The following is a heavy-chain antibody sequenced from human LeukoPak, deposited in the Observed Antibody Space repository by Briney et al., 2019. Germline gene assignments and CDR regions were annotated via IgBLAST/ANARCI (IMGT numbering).Heavy chain of an antibody. J-gene: IGHJ4*02. CDR2: VFYSGTT. V-gene: IGHV4-39*01. Sequence: KPSETLSLTCTVSGGSISSGSYYWGWIRQPPGKGLEWLGTVFYSGTTYYNPSLKSRVTISVDTSKNQLSLGLSSVTAADTAVYYCAGLDSGDYFFDYWGQGTLVTVSS. CDR1: GGSISSGSYY. D-gene: IGHD4-17*01. CDR3: AGLDSGDYFFDY.